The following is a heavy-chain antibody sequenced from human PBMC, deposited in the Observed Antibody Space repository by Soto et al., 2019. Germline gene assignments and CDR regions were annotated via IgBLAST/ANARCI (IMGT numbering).Heavy chain of an antibody. CDR1: GFTFSSYG. D-gene: IGHD6-13*01. J-gene: IGHJ6*03. CDR2: IWYDGSNK. Sequence: GGSLRLSCAASGFTFSSYGMHWVRQAPGKGLEWVAVIWYDGSNKYYADSDKGRFTITRDNSKNTLYLQMNSLRAEDPAVSYCTSPHRLAAAVKDYMDVWGKGTTVTVSS. CDR3: TSPHRLAAAVKDYMDV. V-gene: IGHV3-33*08.